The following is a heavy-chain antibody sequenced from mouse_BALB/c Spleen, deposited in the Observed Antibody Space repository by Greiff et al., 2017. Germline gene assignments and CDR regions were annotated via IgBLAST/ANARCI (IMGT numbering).Heavy chain of an antibody. J-gene: IGHJ2*01. CDR3: ARNPFDY. CDR2: IDPANGNT. V-gene: IGHV14-3*02. Sequence: VQLKQSGAELVKPGASVKLSCTASGFNIKDTYMHWVKQRPEQGLEWIGRIDPANGNTKYDPKFQGKANITADASSNTAYLQLSSLTSEDTAVYYCARNPFDYWGQGTTLTVSS. CDR1: GFNIKDTY.